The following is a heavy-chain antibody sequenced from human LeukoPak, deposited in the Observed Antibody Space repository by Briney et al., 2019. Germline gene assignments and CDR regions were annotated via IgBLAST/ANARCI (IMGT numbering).Heavy chain of an antibody. V-gene: IGHV1-2*02. D-gene: IGHD6-19*01. CDR1: GYTFTGYY. J-gene: IGHJ4*02. Sequence: ASVKVSCKASGYTFTGYYMHWVRQAPGQGLEWMGWINPNSGGTNYAQKFQGRVTMTRDTSIGTAYMELSRLRSDDTAVYYCARGQSSTSWLVLPYDYWGQGTLVTVSS. CDR2: INPNSGGT. CDR3: ARGQSSTSWLVLPYDY.